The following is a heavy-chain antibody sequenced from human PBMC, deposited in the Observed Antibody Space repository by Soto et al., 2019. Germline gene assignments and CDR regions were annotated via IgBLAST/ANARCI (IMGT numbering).Heavy chain of an antibody. V-gene: IGHV1-69*13. CDR2: IIPIFGTA. D-gene: IGHD3-22*01. CDR1: GGTFSSYA. Sequence: ASVKVSCKASGGTFSSYAISWVRQAPGQGLEWMGGIIPIFGTANYAQKFQGRVTITADESTSTAYMELSSLRSEDTAVYYCARAPVADDSSGYYYFYWGQGTLVTVSS. J-gene: IGHJ4*02. CDR3: ARAPVADDSSGYYYFY.